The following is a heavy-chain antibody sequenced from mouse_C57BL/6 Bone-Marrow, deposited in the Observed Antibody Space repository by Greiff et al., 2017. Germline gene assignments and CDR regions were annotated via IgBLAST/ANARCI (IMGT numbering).Heavy chain of an antibody. Sequence: EVKLMESGEGLVKPGGSLKLSCAASGFTFSSYAMSWVRQTPEKRLEWVAYISSGGDYIYYADTVKGRFTISRDNARNTLYLQMSHLKSEDTAMYYCARGTTVVDYYAMDYWGQGTSVTVSS. CDR1: GFTFSSYA. CDR3: ARGTTVVDYYAMDY. D-gene: IGHD1-1*01. V-gene: IGHV5S21*01. J-gene: IGHJ4*01. CDR2: ISSGGDYI.